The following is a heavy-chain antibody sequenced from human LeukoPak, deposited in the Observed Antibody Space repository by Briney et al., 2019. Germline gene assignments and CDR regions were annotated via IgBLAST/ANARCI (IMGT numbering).Heavy chain of an antibody. Sequence: GGSLKISWKGSGCPFRSYWSGGARQMQGKGREGMGIIYLGDADTIYSPSLGGEVTISADKSTDSTSLKWASLQASHSGTYYCARQGFDYHYYYMDVWGKGTTVTVSS. CDR3: ARQGFDYHYYYMDV. CDR1: GCPFRSYW. D-gene: IGHD5-12*01. CDR2: IYLGDADT. J-gene: IGHJ6*03. V-gene: IGHV5-51*01.